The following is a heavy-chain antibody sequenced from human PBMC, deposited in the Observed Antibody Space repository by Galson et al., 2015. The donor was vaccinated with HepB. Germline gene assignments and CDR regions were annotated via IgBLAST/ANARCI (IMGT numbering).Heavy chain of an antibody. V-gene: IGHV1-18*01. CDR1: GYTFTSYG. Sequence: SVKVSCKASGYTFTSYGISWVRQAPGQGLEWMGWISAYNGNTNYAQKLQGRVTMTTDTSTSTAYMELRSLRSDDRAVYYCARGPPNIVVVPAATLEFDPWGQGTLVTVSS. D-gene: IGHD2-2*01. CDR2: ISAYNGNT. J-gene: IGHJ5*02. CDR3: ARGPPNIVVVPAATLEFDP.